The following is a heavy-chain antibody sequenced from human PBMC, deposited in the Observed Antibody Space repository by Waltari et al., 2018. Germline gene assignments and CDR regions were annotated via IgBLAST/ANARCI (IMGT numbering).Heavy chain of an antibody. V-gene: IGHV1-3*01. CDR3: ARDRRTGDTNGYFVYYFDY. CDR2: INAGTGNT. D-gene: IGHD2-8*01. Sequence: QVQLVQSGAEVKKPGASVKVSCKASGYTFTSYAMHCVRQAPGQRLEWMGWINAGTGNTKYSQKFQGRVTITRDTSASTAYMELSSLRSEDTAVYYCARDRRTGDTNGYFVYYFDYWGQGTLVTVSS. CDR1: GYTFTSYA. J-gene: IGHJ4*02.